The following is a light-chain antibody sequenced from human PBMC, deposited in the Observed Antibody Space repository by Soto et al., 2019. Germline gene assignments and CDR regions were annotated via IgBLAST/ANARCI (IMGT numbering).Light chain of an antibody. CDR3: QQYGDSLLT. V-gene: IGKV3-20*01. CDR2: DAS. Sequence: EVVFTQSPGTLSLSPREGSTLSCRASQIVTGDYVAWYKQTPGQAPRLLRYDASTRATGIPDRFSGSGSGTEFTLIISRLEPEDFEVYYCQQYGDSLLTFGQGTKVDIK. CDR1: QIVTGDY. J-gene: IGKJ1*01.